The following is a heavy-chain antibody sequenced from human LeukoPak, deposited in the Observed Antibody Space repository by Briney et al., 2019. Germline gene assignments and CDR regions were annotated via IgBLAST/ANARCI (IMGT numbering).Heavy chain of an antibody. D-gene: IGHD6-19*01. J-gene: IGHJ4*02. CDR1: GYSFTTDD. Sequence: GSSVKVSCKASGYSFTTDDINWVRQASGRGLEWMGFINPGSGKTRYPQKFQGRVTMTRDTSINTVYMELSSLRSEDTATYYCARVFGQWLAVDWRQGTPVIVSS. CDR3: ARVFGQWLAVD. V-gene: IGHV1-8*01. CDR2: INPGSGKT.